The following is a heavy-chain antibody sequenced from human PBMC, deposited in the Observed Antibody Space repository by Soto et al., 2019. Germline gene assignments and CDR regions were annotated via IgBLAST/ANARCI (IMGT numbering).Heavy chain of an antibody. CDR2: IYYSGST. V-gene: IGHV4-39*01. J-gene: IGHJ4*02. CDR1: GGSISSSSYY. D-gene: IGHD2-15*01. CDR3: ARHTSRNHIVVVVAAFDY. Sequence: SETLSLTCTVSGGSISSSSYYWGWIRQPPGKGLEWIGSIYYSGSTYYNPSLKSRVTISVDTSKNQFSLKLSSVTAADTAVYYCARHTSRNHIVVVVAAFDYWGQGTLVTVSS.